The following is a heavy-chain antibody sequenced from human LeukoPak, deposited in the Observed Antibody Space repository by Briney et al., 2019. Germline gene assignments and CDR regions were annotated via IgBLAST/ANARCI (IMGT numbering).Heavy chain of an antibody. D-gene: IGHD3-10*01. V-gene: IGHV1-8*01. CDR1: GYSENFYG. Sequence: GSVKVSCKTSGYSENFYGITWARQVAGQGLEWMGWMNPNSGNTGYAQKFQGRVTMTRNTSISTAYMELSSLRSEDTAVYYCARGITMVRGVIKLGYWGQGTLVTVSS. CDR2: MNPNSGNT. CDR3: ARGITMVRGVIKLGY. J-gene: IGHJ4*02.